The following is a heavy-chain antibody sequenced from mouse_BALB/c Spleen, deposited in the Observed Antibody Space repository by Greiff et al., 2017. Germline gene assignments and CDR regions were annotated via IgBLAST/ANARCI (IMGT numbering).Heavy chain of an antibody. J-gene: IGHJ4*01. V-gene: IGHV5-6-5*01. Sequence: EVQRVESGGGLVKPGGSLKLSCAASGFTFSSYAMSWVRQTPEKRLEWVASISSGGSTYYPDSVKGRFTISRDNARNILYLQMSSLRSEDTAMYYCARESGYSAMDDWGQGTSVTVSS. CDR1: GFTFSSYA. D-gene: IGHD1-2*01. CDR2: ISSGGST. CDR3: ARESGYSAMDD.